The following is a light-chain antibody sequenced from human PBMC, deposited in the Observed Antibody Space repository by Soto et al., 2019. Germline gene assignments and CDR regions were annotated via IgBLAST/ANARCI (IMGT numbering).Light chain of an antibody. CDR1: QGVGND. V-gene: IGKV1-6*01. CDR2: AAS. Sequence: AIQMTQSPSSLSASVGDRVNITCRASQGVGNDLAWYQQKPGKAPKLLIYAASIIQSGVPTTFSGSGSGTDFTLTISSLQPEDSATYYCLQDYSYPWTFGQGTQLEIK. CDR3: LQDYSYPWT. J-gene: IGKJ1*01.